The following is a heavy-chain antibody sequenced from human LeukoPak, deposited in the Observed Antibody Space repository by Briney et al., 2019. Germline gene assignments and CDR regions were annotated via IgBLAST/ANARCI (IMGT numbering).Heavy chain of an antibody. CDR3: ARDGGFHGDYLRV. J-gene: IGHJ4*02. CDR1: GGSISSGGYY. D-gene: IGHD4-17*01. CDR2: IYYSGST. Sequence: SQTLSLTCTVSGGSISSGGYYWSWIRQHPGKGLEWIGYIYYSGSTYYNPSLKSRVTISVDTSKNQFSLKLSSVTAADTAVYYCARDGGFHGDYLRVWGQGTLVTVSS. V-gene: IGHV4-31*03.